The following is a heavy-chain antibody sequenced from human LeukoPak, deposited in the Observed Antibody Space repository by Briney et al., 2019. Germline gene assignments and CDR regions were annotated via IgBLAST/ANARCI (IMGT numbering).Heavy chain of an antibody. CDR2: IKRDGGEK. D-gene: IGHD3-22*01. CDR1: GFTFSRYW. J-gene: IGHJ4*02. CDR3: ARDQNYYDSSGELYHVY. Sequence: PGGSLRLSCVGSGFTFSRYWLNWVRQAPGKGLEWVANIKRDGGEKYYVDSVKGRFTISRDNAKNSLFLEMNSLRAEDTAVYYCARDQNYYDSSGELYHVYWGQGTLVTVSS. V-gene: IGHV3-7*01.